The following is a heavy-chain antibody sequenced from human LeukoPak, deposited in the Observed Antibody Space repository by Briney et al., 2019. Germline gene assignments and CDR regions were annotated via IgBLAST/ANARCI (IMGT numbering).Heavy chain of an antibody. J-gene: IGHJ5*02. CDR1: GFTSSSYA. CDR3: ARETISYNWNYRWFDP. D-gene: IGHD1-7*01. Sequence: GGSLRLSCAASGFTSSSYAMHWVRQAPGKGLEYVSAISSNGGSTYYANSVKGRFTISRDNSKNTLYLQMGSLRAEDMAVYYCARETISYNWNYRWFDPWGQGTLVTVSS. V-gene: IGHV3-64*01. CDR2: ISSNGGST.